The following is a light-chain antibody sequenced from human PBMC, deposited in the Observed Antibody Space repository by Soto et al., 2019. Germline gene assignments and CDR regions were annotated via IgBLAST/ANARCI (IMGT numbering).Light chain of an antibody. CDR2: LDS. CDR1: QSLLHSNGYNY. V-gene: IGKV2-28*01. CDR3: RQALQTPFT. J-gene: IGKJ3*01. Sequence: DIVMTQSPLSLSVTPGEPASISCRSSQSLLHSNGYNYLDWYLQKPGQSPQLLIYLDSNRASGVPDRFSGSGSCTDFTLKISRVEAEDVGVYYCRQALQTPFTFGPGTKVDIK.